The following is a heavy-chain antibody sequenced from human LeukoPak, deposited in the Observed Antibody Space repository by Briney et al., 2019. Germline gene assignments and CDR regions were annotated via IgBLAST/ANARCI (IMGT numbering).Heavy chain of an antibody. J-gene: IGHJ4*02. V-gene: IGHV3-30*03. D-gene: IGHD2-2*03. Sequence: GRSLRLSCAASGFTFSSYGMHWVRQAPGKGLEWVAVISYDGSNKYYADSVKGRFTISRDNSKNTLYLQMNSLRAEDTAVYYCARDLDIVVVPAAMGDDYWGQGTLVTVSS. CDR3: ARDLDIVVVPAAMGDDY. CDR2: ISYDGSNK. CDR1: GFTFSSYG.